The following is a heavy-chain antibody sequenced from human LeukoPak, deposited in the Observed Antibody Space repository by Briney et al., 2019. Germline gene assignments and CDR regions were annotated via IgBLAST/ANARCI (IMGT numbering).Heavy chain of an antibody. CDR2: IKQDGSEK. V-gene: IGHV3-7*03. CDR3: ARRSRPFYYYGMDV. Sequence: GRSLRLSCAASGFTFSSYWMSWVRQAPGKGLEWVANIKQDGSEKYYVDSVKGRFTISRDNAKNSLYLQMNSLRAEDTAVYYCARRSRPFYYYGMDVWGQGTTVTVSS. D-gene: IGHD6-6*01. CDR1: GFTFSSYW. J-gene: IGHJ6*02.